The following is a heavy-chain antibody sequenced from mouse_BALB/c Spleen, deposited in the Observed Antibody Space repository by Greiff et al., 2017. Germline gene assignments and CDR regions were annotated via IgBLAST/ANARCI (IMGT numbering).Heavy chain of an antibody. V-gene: IGHV5-12-1*01. CDR2: ISSGGGST. CDR3: ARQDYYCSNSWFAY. J-gene: IGHJ3*01. D-gene: IGHD1-1*01. Sequence: EVHLVESGGGLVKPGGSLKLSCAASGFAFSSYDMSWVRQTPEKRLEWVAYISSGGGSTYYPDTVKGRFTISRDNAKNTLYLQMSSLKSGDTAMYYCARQDYYCSNSWFAYWGQGTLVTVSA. CDR1: GFAFSSYD.